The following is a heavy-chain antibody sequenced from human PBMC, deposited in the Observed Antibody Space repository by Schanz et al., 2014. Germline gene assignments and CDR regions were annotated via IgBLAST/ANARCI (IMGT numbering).Heavy chain of an antibody. CDR3: STDLTAVDYDAMGL. J-gene: IGHJ3*01. V-gene: IGHV3-15*01. Sequence: EMQLLESGGGLAQPGGSLRLSCAASGFKFTDYAMTWVRQAPGKGLEWVGRIKSKVDGGTTDNAAPVQGRFTISRDDSKNTLHLQMNSLKTEDTAVYYCSTDLTAVDYDAMGLWGQGTMVTVSS. CDR1: GFKFTDYA. D-gene: IGHD4-17*01. CDR2: IKSKVDGGTT.